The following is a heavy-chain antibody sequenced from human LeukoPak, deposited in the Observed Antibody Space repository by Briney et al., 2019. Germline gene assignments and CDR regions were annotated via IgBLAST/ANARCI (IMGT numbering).Heavy chain of an antibody. D-gene: IGHD2-21*01. J-gene: IGHJ4*02. V-gene: IGHV3-48*04. CDR1: GFTFSGHT. CDR3: ARDYSLSFDY. Sequence: GGSLRLSCAASGFTFSGHTMHWVRQAPGNGLEWVSYISSSSSTIYYADSVKGRFTISRDNAKNSLYLQMNSLRAEDTAVYYCARDYSLSFDYWGQGTLVTVSS. CDR2: ISSSSSTI.